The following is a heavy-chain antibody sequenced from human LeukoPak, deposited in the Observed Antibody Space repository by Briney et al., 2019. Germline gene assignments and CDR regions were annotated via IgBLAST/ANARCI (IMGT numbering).Heavy chain of an antibody. Sequence: GGSLRLSCAPSGFTFISYSMNWLRQAPGKGLEWVSYISSSSSSIYYADSVKGRFTISRDNAKHSLYLQMNSLRAEGTAVYYCARDKCNSDWYGFDYWGQGTLVTVSS. CDR1: GFTFISYS. D-gene: IGHD6-19*01. CDR2: ISSSSSSI. V-gene: IGHV3-48*01. J-gene: IGHJ4*02. CDR3: ARDKCNSDWYGFDY.